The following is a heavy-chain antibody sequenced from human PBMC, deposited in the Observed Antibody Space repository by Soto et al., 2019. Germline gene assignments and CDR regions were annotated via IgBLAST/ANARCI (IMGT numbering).Heavy chain of an antibody. J-gene: IGHJ4*02. V-gene: IGHV2-5*02. D-gene: IGHD3-3*01. CDR3: AHRVLRSVFGLVTTTAIYFDF. CDR2: IYWADDK. Sequence: QITLNESGPTVVRPTESLTLTCRFSGFSLTTSGVGVGWIRQSPGKAPELLAPIYWADDKRYSASLKSRLTITKDTSKNQVVLTVSDLDPTDTATYYCAHRVLRSVFGLVTTTAIYFDFWGQGTPVAVSS. CDR1: GFSLTTSGVG.